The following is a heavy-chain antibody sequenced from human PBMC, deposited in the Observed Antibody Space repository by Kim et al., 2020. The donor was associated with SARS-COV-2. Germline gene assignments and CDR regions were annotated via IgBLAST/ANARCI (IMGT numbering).Heavy chain of an antibody. V-gene: IGHV4-34*01. CDR1: GGSFSGYY. Sequence: SETLSLTCAVYGGSFSGYYWSWIRQPPGKGLEWIGEINHSGSTNYNPSLKSRVTISVDTSKNQFSLKLSSVTAADTAVYYCARRIVVVPAAIGPSWFDPWGQGTLVTVSS. CDR2: INHSGST. D-gene: IGHD2-2*01. J-gene: IGHJ5*02. CDR3: ARRIVVVPAAIGPSWFDP.